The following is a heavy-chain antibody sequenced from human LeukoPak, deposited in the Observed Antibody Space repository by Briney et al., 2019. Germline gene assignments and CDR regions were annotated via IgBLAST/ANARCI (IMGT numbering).Heavy chain of an antibody. D-gene: IGHD6-19*01. J-gene: IGHJ4*02. CDR3: ARPPGIAVAGNFDY. CDR2: ISYDGSNK. V-gene: IGHV3-30-3*01. CDR1: GFTFSSYA. Sequence: PGGSLRLSSAASGFTFSSYAMHWVRQAPGKGLEWVAVISYDGSNKYYADSVKGRFTISRDNSKNTLYLQMNSLRAEDTAVYYCARPPGIAVAGNFDYWGQGTLVTVSS.